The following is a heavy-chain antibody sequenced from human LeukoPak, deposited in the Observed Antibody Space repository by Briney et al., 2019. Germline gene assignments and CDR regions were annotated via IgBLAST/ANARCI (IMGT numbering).Heavy chain of an antibody. Sequence: PGRSLRLSCAASGFTFSSYAMHWVRQAPGKGLEWVAVISYDGSNKYYADSVKGRFTISRDNFKNTLYLQMNSLRAEDTAVYYCASLGGYGYGNYWGQGTLVTVSS. J-gene: IGHJ4*02. CDR2: ISYDGSNK. D-gene: IGHD5-12*01. CDR3: ASLGGYGYGNY. V-gene: IGHV3-30-3*01. CDR1: GFTFSSYA.